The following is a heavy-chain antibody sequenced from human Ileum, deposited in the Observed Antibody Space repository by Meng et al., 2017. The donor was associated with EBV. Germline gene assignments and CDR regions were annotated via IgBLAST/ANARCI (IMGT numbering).Heavy chain of an antibody. J-gene: IGHJ4*02. CDR2: MNPKTGTA. Sequence: QVQLVQSGAEVKKPGASVRISCKASVYTFTAFYIHWVRQAPGQGLEWMGWMNPKTGTAHYAQKFQGRVSMTRDTSITTAYMELSSLTSEDTAVYYCVRTLERGDYWGQGTLVTVSS. CDR3: VRTLERGDY. CDR1: VYTFTAFY. V-gene: IGHV1-8*02. D-gene: IGHD5-24*01.